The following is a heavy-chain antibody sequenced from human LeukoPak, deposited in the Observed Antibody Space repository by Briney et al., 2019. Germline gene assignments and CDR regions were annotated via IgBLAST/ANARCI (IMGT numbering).Heavy chain of an antibody. V-gene: IGHV1-2*02. J-gene: IGHJ4*02. D-gene: IGHD3-3*01. CDR3: ARGLAYDFWSGYFDY. CDR2: INPNSGGT. Sequence: GASVKVSCKASGYTFTGYYMHWVRQAPGQGLEWMGWINPNSGGTNYAQKFQGRVTMTRDTSISTAYMELSRLRSDDTAAYYCARGLAYDFWSGYFDYWGQGTLVTVSS. CDR1: GYTFTGYY.